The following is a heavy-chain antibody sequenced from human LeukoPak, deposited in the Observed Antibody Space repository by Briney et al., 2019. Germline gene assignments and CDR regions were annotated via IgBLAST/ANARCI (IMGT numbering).Heavy chain of an antibody. CDR1: GGPISIYY. CDR2: VHYSGNT. Sequence: PSETLSLTCTVSGGPISIYYWSWIRQPPTKGLEWIGYVHYSGNTNYNPSLESRVTISLETSKNLFSLQLKSLTAADTAVYNTTGSQGFDSWGQGTLVTVSS. V-gene: IGHV4-59*01. CDR3: TGSQGFDS. J-gene: IGHJ5*01. D-gene: IGHD2-8*01.